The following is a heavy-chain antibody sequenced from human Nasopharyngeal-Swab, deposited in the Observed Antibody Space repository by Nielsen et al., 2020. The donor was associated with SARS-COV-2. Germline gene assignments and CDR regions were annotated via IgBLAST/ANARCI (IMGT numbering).Heavy chain of an antibody. CDR3: AKDVHGDYGGIDY. CDR1: GFTFSSSG. V-gene: IGHV3-30*18. J-gene: IGHJ4*02. Sequence: GESLKISCAASGFTFSSSGMDWVRQAPGKGLEWVAVISYDGSNEYNGDSVKGRFTISRDNSKNTLYLQMNSLRVDDTAVYYCAKDVHGDYGGIDYWGQGILVTVSS. CDR2: ISYDGSNE. D-gene: IGHD4-17*01.